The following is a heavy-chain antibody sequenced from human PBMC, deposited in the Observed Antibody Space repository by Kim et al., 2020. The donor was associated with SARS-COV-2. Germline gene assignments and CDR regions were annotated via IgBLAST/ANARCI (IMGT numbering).Heavy chain of an antibody. D-gene: IGHD6-6*01. CDR2: IIPIFCTA. CDR1: GGTFSSYA. Sequence: SVKVSCKASGGTFSSYAISWVRQAPGQGLEWRGGIIPIFCTANYAQKFQGRVTITADESTSTAYMELSSLRSEDTAVYYCACSSSSISGGESDYWGQGTLVTVSS. J-gene: IGHJ4*02. CDR3: ACSSSSISGGESDY. V-gene: IGHV1-69*13.